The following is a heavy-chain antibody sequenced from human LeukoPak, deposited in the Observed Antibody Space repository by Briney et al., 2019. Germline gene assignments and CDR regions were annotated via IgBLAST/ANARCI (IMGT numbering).Heavy chain of an antibody. CDR2: INHSGST. D-gene: IGHD5-24*01. V-gene: IGHV4-4*02. J-gene: IGHJ4*02. CDR3: ALGYNDIWEL. CDR1: GGSISSSTW. Sequence: SRTLSLTCAVSGGSISSSTWWSWVRQPPGKGLEWIGEINHSGSTHYTPSLKSRVTISVDTSDNKFSLKMISVTAADAAVYYCALGYNDIWELWGRGTLVTVSS.